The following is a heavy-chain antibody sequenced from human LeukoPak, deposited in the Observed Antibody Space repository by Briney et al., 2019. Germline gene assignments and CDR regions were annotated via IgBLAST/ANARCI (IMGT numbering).Heavy chain of an antibody. CDR2: IYTSGST. CDR1: GGSISSYY. Sequence: PSETLSLTCTVSGGSISSYYWSWIRQPAGKGLEWIGRIYTSGSTDYNPSLKSRVTMSVDTSKNRFSLKLSSVTAADTAVYCCARMSYYYDSSGYDAYAFDIWGQGTMVTVSS. CDR3: ARMSYYYDSSGYDAYAFDI. V-gene: IGHV4-4*07. J-gene: IGHJ3*02. D-gene: IGHD3-22*01.